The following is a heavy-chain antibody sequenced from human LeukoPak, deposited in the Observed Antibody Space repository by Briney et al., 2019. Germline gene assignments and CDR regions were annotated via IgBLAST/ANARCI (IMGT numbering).Heavy chain of an antibody. CDR2: ISRSGSTK. V-gene: IGHV3-11*04. J-gene: IGHJ4*02. CDR3: ARRGYHDYSGFDY. D-gene: IGHD1-26*01. Sequence: GGSLRLSCAASGFTFSDYNMRWIRQAPGKGLEWVSSISRSGSTKYYADSVKGRFTISRDNAKNSLYLQMKGLRAEDTAVYYCARRGYHDYSGFDYWGQGTLVTVSS. CDR1: GFTFSDYN.